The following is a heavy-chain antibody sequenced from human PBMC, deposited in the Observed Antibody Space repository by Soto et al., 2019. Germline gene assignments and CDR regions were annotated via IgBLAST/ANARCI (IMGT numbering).Heavy chain of an antibody. D-gene: IGHD1-20*01. J-gene: IGHJ4*02. CDR2: IHYSGST. Sequence: SETLSLTCTVSGGSINTYYWSWIRQPPGKGLEWIGYIHYSGSTNYNPSLKSRVAMSIDTSKNQFSLKLSSVTAADTAVYYCARHPPDNWNYVVYWGQGTLVTVSS. V-gene: IGHV4-59*08. CDR3: ARHPPDNWNYVVY. CDR1: GGSINTYY.